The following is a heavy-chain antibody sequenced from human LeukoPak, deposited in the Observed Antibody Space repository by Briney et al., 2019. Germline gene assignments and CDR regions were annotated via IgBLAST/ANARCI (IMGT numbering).Heavy chain of an antibody. CDR3: ARLRAVTTVNRRWGFDY. V-gene: IGHV4-34*01. D-gene: IGHD4-17*01. J-gene: IGHJ4*02. CDR2: INHSGST. CDR1: GGSFSGCN. Sequence: SETLSLTCAVYGGSFSGCNWSWIRRPPGKGLEWIGEINHSGSTNYNPSLKSRVTISVDTSKNQFSLKLSSVTAADTAVYYCARLRAVTTVNRRWGFDYWGQGTLVTVSS.